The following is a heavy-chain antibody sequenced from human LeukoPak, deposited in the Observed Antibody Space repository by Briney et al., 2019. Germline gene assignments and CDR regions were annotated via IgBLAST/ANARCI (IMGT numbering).Heavy chain of an antibody. CDR3: ARDPPPYDILTGYYPAPCDY. D-gene: IGHD3-9*01. J-gene: IGHJ4*02. V-gene: IGHV1-18*01. CDR2: ISAYNGNT. CDR1: GYTFTSYG. Sequence: ASVKVSCKASGYTFTSYGISWVRQAPGQGLEWMGWISAYNGNTNYAQKPQGRVTMTTDTSTSTAYMELRSLRSDDTAVYYCARDPPPYDILTGYYPAPCDYWGQGTLVTVSS.